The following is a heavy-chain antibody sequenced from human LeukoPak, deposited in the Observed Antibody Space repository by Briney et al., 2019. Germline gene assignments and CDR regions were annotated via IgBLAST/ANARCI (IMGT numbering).Heavy chain of an antibody. D-gene: IGHD3-22*01. CDR3: AHGYYDSSGYST. CDR1: GGTFSSYA. J-gene: IGHJ4*02. V-gene: IGHV1-69*05. Sequence: ASVKVSCKASGGTFSSYAISWVRQAPGQGLEWMGRIIPIFGTANYAQKFQGRVTITTDESTSTAYMELSSLRSEYTAVYYCAHGYYDSSGYSTWGQGTLVTVSS. CDR2: IIPIFGTA.